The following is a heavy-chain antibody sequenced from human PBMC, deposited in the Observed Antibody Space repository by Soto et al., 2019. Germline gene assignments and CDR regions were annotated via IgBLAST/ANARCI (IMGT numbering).Heavy chain of an antibody. Sequence: GGSLILSCAASGLTYSSHGMSWVRQAPGKGLEWIAGLSRGGGSTYYADSVKGRFTISRDNSKNTLDLIMNSLRVEDTALYYCARDGQYRTDGFDIWGQGTMVTVSS. CDR1: GLTYSSHG. CDR2: LSRGGGST. J-gene: IGHJ3*02. CDR3: ARDGQYRTDGFDI. V-gene: IGHV3-23*01. D-gene: IGHD5-12*01.